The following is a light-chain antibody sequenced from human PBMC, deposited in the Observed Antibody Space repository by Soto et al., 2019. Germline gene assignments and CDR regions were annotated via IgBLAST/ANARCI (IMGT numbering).Light chain of an antibody. CDR3: QQYNSYSWT. CDR2: DAS. Sequence: DIQMTQSPFTLSASVGDRITMTCRASQSVTTRLAWHQHKPGKAPKVLIYDASNLETGVPSRFSGSGSGTEFTLTISSLQPDDFATYYCQQYNSYSWTFGQGTKVDIK. CDR1: QSVTTR. J-gene: IGKJ1*01. V-gene: IGKV1-5*01.